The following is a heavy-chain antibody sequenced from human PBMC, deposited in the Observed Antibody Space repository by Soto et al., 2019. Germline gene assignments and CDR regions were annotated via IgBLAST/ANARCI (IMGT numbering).Heavy chain of an antibody. Sequence: TLAVPCTVDGGSGNGGSSYWSWIRQHPGKGLEWIGYIYYSGSTYYNPSLKSRVTISVDTSKNQFSLKLSSVTAADTAVYYCARGRTWFAPWGQGTLVTVFS. V-gene: IGHV4-31*03. J-gene: IGHJ5*02. CDR2: IYYSGST. CDR1: GGSGNGGSSY. CDR3: ARGRTWFAP.